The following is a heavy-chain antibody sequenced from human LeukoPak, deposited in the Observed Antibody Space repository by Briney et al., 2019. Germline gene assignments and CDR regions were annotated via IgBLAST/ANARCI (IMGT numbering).Heavy chain of an antibody. D-gene: IGHD6-13*01. CDR3: AKGAAAVTLNDY. J-gene: IGHJ4*02. Sequence: AGGSLRLSCAASGFTFSSYAMSWVRQAPGKGLEWVSAISGSGGSTYYADSVKGRSTISRDNSKNTLYLQMNSLRAEDTAVYYCAKGAAAVTLNDYWGQGTLVTVSS. CDR1: GFTFSSYA. V-gene: IGHV3-23*01. CDR2: ISGSGGST.